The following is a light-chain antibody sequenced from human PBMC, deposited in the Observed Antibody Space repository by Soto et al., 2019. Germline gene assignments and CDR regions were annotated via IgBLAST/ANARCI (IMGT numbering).Light chain of an antibody. Sequence: QSVLTQPPSVSGTPGQRVTISCTGSSSNIGAGYDVHWYQQIPGTAPKLLIYGNSNRPSGVPDRFSGSKSGTSASLASAGLQAEDEADYDCQSYDSSLSGVVFGGGTKLTVL. V-gene: IGLV1-40*01. CDR1: SSNIGAGYD. CDR3: QSYDSSLSGVV. J-gene: IGLJ2*01. CDR2: GNS.